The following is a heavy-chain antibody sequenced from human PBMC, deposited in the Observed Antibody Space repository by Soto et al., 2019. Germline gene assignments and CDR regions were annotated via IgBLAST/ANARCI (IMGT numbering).Heavy chain of an antibody. CDR1: GFTFSSYA. J-gene: IGHJ4*02. CDR3: VGGSPTRGEYYDFWSGPGTSPFGY. CDR2: ISGSGGST. V-gene: IGHV3-23*01. Sequence: GGSLRLSCAASGFTFSSYAMSWVRQAPGKGLEWVSAISGSGGSTYYADSVKGRFTISRDNSKNTLYLQMNSLRAEDTAVYYCVGGSPTRGEYYDFWSGPGTSPFGYWGQGTLVTVSS. D-gene: IGHD3-3*01.